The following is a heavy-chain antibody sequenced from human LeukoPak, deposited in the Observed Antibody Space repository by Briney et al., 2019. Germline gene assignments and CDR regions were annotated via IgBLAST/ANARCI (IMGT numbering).Heavy chain of an antibody. CDR2: ISNGNT. V-gene: IGHV3-23*01. CDR3: VREAGYCASVCLKSNWFDP. CDR1: GFPFSNHA. D-gene: IGHD2-15*01. J-gene: IGHJ5*02. Sequence: PGGSLRLSCAASGFPFSNHAMSWVRQPPGKGLDWVAAISNGNTYYADSVRGRFAISRDDSKNIVYLQMNSLRDEDTALYYCVREAGYCASVCLKSNWFDPWGQGTQVTVSS.